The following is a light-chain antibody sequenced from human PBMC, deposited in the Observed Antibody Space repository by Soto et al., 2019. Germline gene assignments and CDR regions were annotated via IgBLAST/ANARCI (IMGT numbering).Light chain of an antibody. CDR1: EDIRND. V-gene: IGKV1-6*01. CDR3: LQDYNYPLT. J-gene: IGKJ4*01. CDR2: AAS. Sequence: AIQMTQSPSSLSASVGDRVTITCRASEDIRNDLGWYQRKPGKAPKLLIYAASSLQSGVPSRFSGSGSGTDFTLTISSLQPEDFATYYCLQDYNYPLTFGGGTKVEIK.